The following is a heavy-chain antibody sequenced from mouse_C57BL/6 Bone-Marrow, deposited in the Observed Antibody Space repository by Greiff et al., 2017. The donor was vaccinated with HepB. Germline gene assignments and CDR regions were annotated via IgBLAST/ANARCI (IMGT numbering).Heavy chain of an antibody. J-gene: IGHJ4*01. Sequence: EVKLQESGEGLVKPGGSLKLSCAASGFTFSSYAMSWVRQTPEKRLEWVAYISSGGDYIYYADTVKGRFTISRDNARNTLYLQMSSLKSEDTAMYYCTRDLDYGNRRGYYAMDYWGQGTSVTVSS. CDR2: ISSGGDYI. CDR1: GFTFSSYA. CDR3: TRDLDYGNRRGYYAMDY. D-gene: IGHD1-1*01. V-gene: IGHV5-9-1*02.